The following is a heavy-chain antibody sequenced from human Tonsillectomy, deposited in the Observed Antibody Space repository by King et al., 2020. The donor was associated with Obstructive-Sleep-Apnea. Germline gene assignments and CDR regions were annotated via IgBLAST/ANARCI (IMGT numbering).Heavy chain of an antibody. CDR1: GFTFDDYA. CDR2: ISWNSGSI. CDR3: AKDHSSGWYTPFDY. V-gene: IGHV3-9*01. J-gene: IGHJ4*02. D-gene: IGHD6-19*01. Sequence: VQLVESGGGLVQPGRSLRLSCAASGFTFDDYAMHWVRQAPGKGLEWVSGISWNSGSIGYADSVKGRFTISRDNAKNSLYLQMNSLRGEDTALYYCAKDHSSGWYTPFDYWGQGTLVTVSS.